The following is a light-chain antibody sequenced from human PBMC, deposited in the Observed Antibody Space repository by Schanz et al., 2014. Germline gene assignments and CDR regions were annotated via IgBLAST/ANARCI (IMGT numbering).Light chain of an antibody. V-gene: IGLV2-14*01. J-gene: IGLJ3*02. CDR2: EGS. CDR3: SSYTSSTLGV. Sequence: QSALTQPASVSGSPGQSITISCTGTSSDVGGYNYVSWYQQHPGKAPKLVIYEGSKRPSGVSNRISGSKSGNTASLTISGLQAEDEADYYCSSYTSSTLGVFGGGTKLTVL. CDR1: SSDVGGYNY.